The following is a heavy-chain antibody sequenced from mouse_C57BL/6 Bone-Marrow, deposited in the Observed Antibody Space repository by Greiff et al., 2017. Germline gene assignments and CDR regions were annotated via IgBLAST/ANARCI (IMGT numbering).Heavy chain of an antibody. CDR2: IYPGDGDT. Sequence: VKLMESGPELVKPGASVKISCKASGYAFSSSWMNWVKQRPGKGLEWIGRIYPGDGDTNYNGKFKGKATLTADKSSSTAYMQLSSLTSEDSAVYFCARSSYYGSSYGYFDVWGTGTTVTVSS. J-gene: IGHJ1*03. CDR3: ARSSYYGSSYGYFDV. V-gene: IGHV1-82*01. CDR1: GYAFSSSW. D-gene: IGHD1-1*01.